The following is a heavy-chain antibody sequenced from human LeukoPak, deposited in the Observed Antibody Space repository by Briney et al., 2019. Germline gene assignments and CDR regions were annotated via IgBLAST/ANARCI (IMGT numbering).Heavy chain of an antibody. J-gene: IGHJ5*02. CDR1: GFTFSSYS. D-gene: IGHD6-19*01. V-gene: IGHV3-21*04. CDR3: ARDRYSSGSLWFDP. CDR2: ISSSRSYI. Sequence: GGSLRLSCAASGFTFSSYSMNWVRQAPGKGLEWVSSISSSRSYIYYADSVKGRFTISRDNAKNSLYLQMNSLRAEDTAVYYCARDRYSSGSLWFDPWGQGTLVTVSS.